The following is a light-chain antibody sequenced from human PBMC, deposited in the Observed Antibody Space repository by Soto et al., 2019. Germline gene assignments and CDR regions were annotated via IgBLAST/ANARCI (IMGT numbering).Light chain of an antibody. V-gene: IGKV1-39*01. Sequence: DIQMTQSPSSLSASVGDRVTITCRASQSITTYLNWYRQKPGKAPKLLIYAASSLQSGVPSRFSGSGSETEFTPSISSLQPEDFATYFCQQIYSAPLTFGGGTKVDIK. CDR2: AAS. CDR1: QSITTY. J-gene: IGKJ4*01. CDR3: QQIYSAPLT.